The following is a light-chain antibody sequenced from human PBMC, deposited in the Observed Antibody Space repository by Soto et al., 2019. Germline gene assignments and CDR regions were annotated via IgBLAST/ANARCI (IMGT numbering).Light chain of an antibody. CDR1: SCDVGGYNY. CDR3: SSYTISSTHVV. J-gene: IGLJ2*01. Sequence: QSALTQPASVSGSPGQSVTISCTGTSCDVGGYNYVSWYQQHPGKAPKLLIYDVSNRPSGVSNRFSASKSGNTASLTISGLQAEDEADYYCSSYTISSTHVVFGGGTQLTVL. V-gene: IGLV2-14*01. CDR2: DVS.